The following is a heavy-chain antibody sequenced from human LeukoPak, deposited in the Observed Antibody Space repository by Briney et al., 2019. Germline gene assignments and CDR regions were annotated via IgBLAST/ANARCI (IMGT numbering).Heavy chain of an antibody. V-gene: IGHV3-23*01. CDR1: GFTFSSYA. D-gene: IGHD3-9*01. CDR3: AKDVIRYFDWLLSLGFDY. CDR2: ISGSGGST. Sequence: GGSLRLSCAASGFTFSSYAMSWVRQAPGKGLEWVSAISGSGGSTYYADSVKGRFTISRDNSKNTLYLQMNSLRAEDTAVYYCAKDVIRYFDWLLSLGFDYWGQGTLVTVSS. J-gene: IGHJ4*02.